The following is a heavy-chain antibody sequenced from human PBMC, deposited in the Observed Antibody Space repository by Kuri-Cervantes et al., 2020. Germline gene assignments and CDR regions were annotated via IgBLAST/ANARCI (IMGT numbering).Heavy chain of an antibody. D-gene: IGHD6-19*01. J-gene: IGHJ1*01. CDR1: GFTFSSYA. CDR3: AKVPLAVAGTGPLVYFQH. V-gene: IGHV3-23*01. CDR2: ISGSGGST. Sequence: GGSLRLSCAASGFTFSSYAMSWVRQAPGKGLEWVSAISGSGGSTYYADSVKGRFTISRDNSKNTLYLQMNSLRAEDTAVSYCAKVPLAVAGTGPLVYFQHWGQGTLVTVSS.